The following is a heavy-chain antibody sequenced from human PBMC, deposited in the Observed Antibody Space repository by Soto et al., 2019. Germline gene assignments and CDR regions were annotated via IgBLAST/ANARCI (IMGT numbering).Heavy chain of an antibody. Sequence: GALRLSCAASGFTFSSYWMSWVRQAPGKGLEWVANIKQDGSEKYYVDSVKGRFTISRDNAKNSLYLQMNSLRAEDTAVYYCARDGYSGYEGFDYWGQGTLVTVSS. V-gene: IGHV3-7*01. CDR1: GFTFSSYW. CDR2: IKQDGSEK. CDR3: ARDGYSGYEGFDY. D-gene: IGHD5-12*01. J-gene: IGHJ4*02.